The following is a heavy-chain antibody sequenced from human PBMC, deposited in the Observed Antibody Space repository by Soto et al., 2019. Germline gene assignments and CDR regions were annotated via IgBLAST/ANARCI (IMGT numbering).Heavy chain of an antibody. V-gene: IGHV4-39*01. D-gene: IGHD3-9*01. J-gene: IGHJ4*02. CDR1: GGSISSSSYY. CDR3: ARGTLYDILTGYYTFDY. CDR2: IYYSGST. Sequence: SETLSLTCTVSGGSISSSSYYWGWIRQPPGKGLEWIGSIYYSGSTYYNPSLKSRVTISVDTSKNQFSLKLSSVTAADTAVYYCARGTLYDILTGYYTFDYWGQGTLVTVSS.